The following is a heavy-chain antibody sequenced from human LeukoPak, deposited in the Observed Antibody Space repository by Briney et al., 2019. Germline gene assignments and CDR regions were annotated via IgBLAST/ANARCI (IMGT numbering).Heavy chain of an antibody. Sequence: GGSLRLSCAASGFTFSSSAMSWVRHSPGKGLEWVSGISGSGGTTYYADSVKGRFTISRDNSKNTLYLQMNSLRAEDTAVYYCARDQYFDWSGQGTLVTVSS. J-gene: IGHJ4*02. V-gene: IGHV3-23*01. D-gene: IGHD4-11*01. CDR1: GFTFSSSA. CDR3: ARDQYFDW. CDR2: ISGSGGTT.